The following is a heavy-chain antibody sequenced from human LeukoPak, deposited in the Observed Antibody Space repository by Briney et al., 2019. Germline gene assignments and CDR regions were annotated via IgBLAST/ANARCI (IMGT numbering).Heavy chain of an antibody. Sequence: SQTLSLTCAISGDSVSSNSAAWNWIRQSPSRGLEWLGRTYYRSKWYNDYAVSVKSRITVNPDTSKNQFSLQVKSVTPEDTAVYYCARSPASEDGGVTSGWYGVFDYWGQGTLVTVSS. CDR3: ARSPASEDGGVTSGWYGVFDY. CDR2: TYYRSKWYN. CDR1: GDSVSSNSAA. J-gene: IGHJ4*02. D-gene: IGHD6-19*01. V-gene: IGHV6-1*01.